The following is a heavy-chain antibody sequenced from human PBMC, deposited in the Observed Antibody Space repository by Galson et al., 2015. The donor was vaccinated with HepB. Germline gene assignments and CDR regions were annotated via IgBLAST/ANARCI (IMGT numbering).Heavy chain of an antibody. J-gene: IGHJ3*02. Sequence: SLRLSCAASGFTFGSYSMNWVRQAPGKGLEWVSLISSSSSYIYYADSVEGRFTISRDNANNSLYLQMNSLRAEDTAVYYCARDLGFFDWLLVDAFDIWGQGTMVTVSS. V-gene: IGHV3-21*01. CDR3: ARDLGFFDWLLVDAFDI. CDR2: ISSSSSYI. CDR1: GFTFGSYS. D-gene: IGHD3-9*01.